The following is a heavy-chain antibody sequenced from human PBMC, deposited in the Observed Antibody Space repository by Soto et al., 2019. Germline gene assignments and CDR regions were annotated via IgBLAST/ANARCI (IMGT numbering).Heavy chain of an antibody. CDR3: ARQEYCDY. CDR1: GGSISSSSYY. V-gene: IGHV4-39*01. CDR2: IYYSGST. Sequence: SETLSLTCTVSGGSISSSSYYWGWIRQPPGKGLEWIGSIYYSGSTYYNPSLKSRVTISVDTSKNQFSLKLSSVTAADTAVYYCARQEYCDYWGQGTLVTVSS. J-gene: IGHJ4*02.